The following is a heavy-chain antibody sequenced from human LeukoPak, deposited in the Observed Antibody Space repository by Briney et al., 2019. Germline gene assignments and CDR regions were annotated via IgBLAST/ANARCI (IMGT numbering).Heavy chain of an antibody. CDR3: ARDLGSMVRGVPNWVDP. D-gene: IGHD3-10*01. CDR1: GYTFTSYG. V-gene: IGHV1-18*04. Sequence: ASVKVSCKASGYTFTSYGITWVRQAPGQGLERMGWISAYNGNTNYAQKLQGRVTMTTDTSTDTAYMELGSLRSDDTAVYYCARDLGSMVRGVPNWVDPWGQGTLVTVSS. CDR2: ISAYNGNT. J-gene: IGHJ5*02.